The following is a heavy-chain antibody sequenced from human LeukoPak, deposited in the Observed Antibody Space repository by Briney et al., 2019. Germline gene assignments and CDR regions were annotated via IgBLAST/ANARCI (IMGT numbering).Heavy chain of an antibody. J-gene: IGHJ6*02. V-gene: IGHV3-7*01. CDR1: GFTFSSYW. D-gene: IGHD4-17*01. CDR2: IKQDGSEK. Sequence: PGGSLRLSCAASGFTFSSYWMSWVRKAPGKGLEWVANIKQDGSEKYYVDSVKGRFTISRDNAKNSLYLQMNSLRAEDTAVYYCARSRETGDYVLDYYYGMDVWGQGTTVTVSS. CDR3: ARSRETGDYVLDYYYGMDV.